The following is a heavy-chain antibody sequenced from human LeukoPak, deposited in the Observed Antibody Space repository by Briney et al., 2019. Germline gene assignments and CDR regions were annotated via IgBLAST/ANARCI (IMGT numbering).Heavy chain of an antibody. CDR1: GGSFSGYY. CDR2: INHSGST. CDR3: ARGLQTGNDAFDI. D-gene: IGHD1-1*01. Sequence: SETLSLTCAVYGGSFSGYYWSWIRQPPGKGLEWIGEINHSGSTNYNPSLKSRLTISVDTPKNQLSLKLSSVTAADAAVYFCARGLQTGNDAFDIWGQGTMVTVSA. V-gene: IGHV4-34*01. J-gene: IGHJ3*02.